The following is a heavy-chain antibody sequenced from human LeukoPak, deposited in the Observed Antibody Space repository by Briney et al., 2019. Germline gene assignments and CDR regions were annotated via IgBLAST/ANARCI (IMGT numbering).Heavy chain of an antibody. V-gene: IGHV1-2*02. CDR1: GYTFTGYY. J-gene: IGHJ5*02. Sequence: ASVKVSCKASGYTFTGYYMHWVRQAPGQGLEWRGWINPNSGGTNYAQKFQGRVTMTRDTSISTAYMELSRLRSDDTAVYYCARDLRVLTGWFDPWGQGTLVTVSS. CDR3: ARDLRVLTGWFDP. CDR2: INPNSGGT.